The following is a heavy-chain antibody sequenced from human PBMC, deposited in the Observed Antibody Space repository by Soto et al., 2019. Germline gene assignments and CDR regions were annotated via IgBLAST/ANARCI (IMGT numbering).Heavy chain of an antibody. CDR1: GGTFSSYS. CDR2: IIPIFGTA. V-gene: IGHV1-69*13. D-gene: IGHD2-15*01. Sequence: SVKVSCKASGGTFSSYSISWVRQAPGQRVERMGGIIPIFGTANYAQKFQGRVTITADESTSTAYMELSSLRSEDTAVYYCASLEYCSGGSCYPHTYYGMDVWGQGTTVTVSS. J-gene: IGHJ6*02. CDR3: ASLEYCSGGSCYPHTYYGMDV.